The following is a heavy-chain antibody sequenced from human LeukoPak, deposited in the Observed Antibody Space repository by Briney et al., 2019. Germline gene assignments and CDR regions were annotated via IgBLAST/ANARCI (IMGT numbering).Heavy chain of an antibody. D-gene: IGHD3-10*01. V-gene: IGHV3-21*01. CDR2: ISSSSSYI. CDR3: ARLGYYGSGSYSYYYYMDV. Sequence: GGSLRLSCAASGFTFSSYSMNWVRQAPGKGLEWVSSISSSSSYIYYADSVKGRFTISRDNAKNSLYLQMNSLRAEDTAVYYCARLGYYGSGSYSYYYYMDVWGKGTTVTVSS. J-gene: IGHJ6*03. CDR1: GFTFSSYS.